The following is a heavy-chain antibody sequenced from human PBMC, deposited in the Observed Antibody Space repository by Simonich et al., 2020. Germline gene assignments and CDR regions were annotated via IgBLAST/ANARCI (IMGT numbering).Heavy chain of an antibody. CDR2: FDPEDGET. V-gene: IGHV1-24*01. Sequence: VHGGAEVKKPGASVKVSCKVSGYTLTELSMHWVRQAPGKGLEWMGGFDPEDGETIYAQKFQGRVTMNEDTSTDTAYMELSSLRSEDTAVYYCATGNLPTTQGGVFDYWGQGTLVTVSS. J-gene: IGHJ4*02. CDR1: GYTLTELS. D-gene: IGHD5-12*01. CDR3: ATGNLPTTQGGVFDY.